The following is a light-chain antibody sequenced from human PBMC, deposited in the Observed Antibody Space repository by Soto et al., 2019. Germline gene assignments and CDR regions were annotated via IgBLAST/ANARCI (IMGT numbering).Light chain of an antibody. CDR2: DVS. V-gene: IGLV2-14*01. J-gene: IGLJ3*02. Sequence: ALTQPASVSGSPGQSITISCTGTSSDVGGYNYVSWYQQHPGKAPKLMIYDVSNRPSGVSNRFSGSKSGNTASLTISGLQAEDEADYYCSSYTSSSIWVFGGGTKLTVL. CDR3: SSYTSSSIWV. CDR1: SSDVGGYNY.